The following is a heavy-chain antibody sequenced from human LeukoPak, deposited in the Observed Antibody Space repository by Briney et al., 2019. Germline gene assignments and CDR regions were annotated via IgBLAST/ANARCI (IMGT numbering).Heavy chain of an antibody. Sequence: SETLSLTCAVYGGSFSGYYWSWIRQPPGKGLEWVGEINHSGSTNYNPSLKSRVTISVDTSKNQVSLKLSSVTAADPAVYYCARGSTTQRFDYRGQGILVTVSS. CDR1: GGSFSGYY. V-gene: IGHV4-34*01. D-gene: IGHD1-14*01. J-gene: IGHJ4*02. CDR3: ARGSTTQRFDY. CDR2: INHSGST.